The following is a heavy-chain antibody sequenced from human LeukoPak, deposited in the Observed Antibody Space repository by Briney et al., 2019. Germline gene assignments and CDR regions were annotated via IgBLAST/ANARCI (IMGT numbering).Heavy chain of an antibody. CDR2: ISSSGSPI. CDR3: ARDGTRGWELDL. Sequence: QPGGSLRLSCAASGFTFSSYEMNWVRQAPGKGPEWVSYISSSGSPIYYADSVKGRFTVSRDNAKNSLYLQMNSLRAEDTAVYYCARDGTRGWELDLWGQGTLVTVSS. V-gene: IGHV3-48*03. CDR1: GFTFSSYE. D-gene: IGHD1-26*01. J-gene: IGHJ4*02.